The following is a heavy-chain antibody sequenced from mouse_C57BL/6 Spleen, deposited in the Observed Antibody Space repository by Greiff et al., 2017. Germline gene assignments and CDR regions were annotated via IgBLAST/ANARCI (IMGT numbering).Heavy chain of an antibody. CDR2: IYPGSGTT. D-gene: IGHD3-2*02. CDR1: GYTFTDYY. Sequence: VQLPQSGAELVRPGASVKLSCKASGYTFTDYYINWVQQRPGQGLEWIARIYPGSGTTYYNEKFKGKATLTAEKSSSTADMQLSSLTSEDSAVYFCARHSELYWYFDVWGTGTTVTVSS. V-gene: IGHV1-76*01. J-gene: IGHJ1*03. CDR3: ARHSELYWYFDV.